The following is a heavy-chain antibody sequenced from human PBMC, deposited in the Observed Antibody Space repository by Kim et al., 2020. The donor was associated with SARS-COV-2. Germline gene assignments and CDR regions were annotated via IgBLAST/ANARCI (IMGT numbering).Heavy chain of an antibody. CDR2: IWFDGTTD. V-gene: IGHV3-33*01. J-gene: IGHJ4*02. CDR1: GLTFGDFG. Sequence: GGSLRLSCAASGLTFGDFGMHWVRQAPGKGLEWVAVIWFDGTTDCYADLVKGRFIISRDDSINTLYQQMNRLRAEDTALYFCATEKSGYAFDYLGQGTL. D-gene: IGHD3-3*01. CDR3: ATEKSGYAFDY.